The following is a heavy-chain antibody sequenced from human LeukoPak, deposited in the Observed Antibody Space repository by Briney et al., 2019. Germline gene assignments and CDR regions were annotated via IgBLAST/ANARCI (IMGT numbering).Heavy chain of an antibody. CDR1: GYTFSYYA. CDR2: VVGSGDHASDSST. D-gene: IGHD5-18*01. J-gene: IGHJ3*02. Sequence: PGGSLRLSCAASGYTFSYYAMSWVRQAPGKGLEWVAAVVGSGDHASDSSTYYADSVKGRFIVSRDNFKNTVNLEMSSLRAEDTAVYYCAIETAMVIDAFDIWGQGTMVTVSS. CDR3: AIETAMVIDAFDI. V-gene: IGHV3-23*01.